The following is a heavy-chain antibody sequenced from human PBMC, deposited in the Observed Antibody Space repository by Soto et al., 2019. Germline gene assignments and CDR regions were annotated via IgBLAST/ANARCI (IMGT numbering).Heavy chain of an antibody. CDR3: ARYFRGSGRYFFDY. CDR2: INQDGGGT. J-gene: IGHJ4*02. V-gene: IGHV3-7*03. Sequence: GGSLRLSCAASGFTFSSYGMGWVRQAPGKGLEWVANINQDGGGTYYVDSVEGRFTISRDNAKDSLYLQMNSLRGEDTAVYYCARYFRGSGRYFFDYWGQGTLVTVSS. CDR1: GFTFSSYG. D-gene: IGHD6-19*01.